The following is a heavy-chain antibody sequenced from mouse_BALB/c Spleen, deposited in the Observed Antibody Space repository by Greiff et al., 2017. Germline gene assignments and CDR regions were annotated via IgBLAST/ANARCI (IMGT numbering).Heavy chain of an antibody. Sequence: DVMLVESGGGLVQPGGSRKLSCAASGFTFSSFGMHWVRQAPEKGLEWVAYISSGSSTIYYADTVKGRFTISRDNPKNTLFLQMTSLRSEDTAMYYCARSAYGYDAFAYWGQGTLVTVSA. V-gene: IGHV5-17*02. CDR1: GFTFSSFG. CDR2: ISSGSSTI. CDR3: ARSAYGYDAFAY. D-gene: IGHD2-2*01. J-gene: IGHJ3*01.